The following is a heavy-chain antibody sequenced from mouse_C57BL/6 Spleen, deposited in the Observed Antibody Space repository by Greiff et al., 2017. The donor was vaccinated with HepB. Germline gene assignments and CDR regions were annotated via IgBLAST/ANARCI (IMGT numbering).Heavy chain of an antibody. D-gene: IGHD1-1*01. CDR1: GYTFTDYN. CDR2: INPNNGGT. Sequence: EVQLQQSGPELVKPGASVKLSCKASGYTFTDYNMHWVKQSHGKSLEWIGYINPNNGGTSYNQKFKGKATLTVNKSASTAYMQLRSLTSEDSAFYYCARCRVYYGDYYAMDYWGQGTSVTVSS. J-gene: IGHJ4*01. V-gene: IGHV1-22*01. CDR3: ARCRVYYGDYYAMDY.